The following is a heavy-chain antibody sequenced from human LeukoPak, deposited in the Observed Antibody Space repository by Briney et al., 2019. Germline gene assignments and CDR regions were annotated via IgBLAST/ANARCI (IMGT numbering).Heavy chain of an antibody. D-gene: IGHD3-10*01. Sequence: GASVKVSCKVSGYTLTELSMHWVRQAPGKGLEWMGGFDPEDGETIYAQKLQGRVTMTTDTSTSTAYMELRSLRSDDTAVYYCARQTHSWGILWFGETAYNWFDPWGQGTLVTVSS. CDR2: FDPEDGET. CDR3: ARQTHSWGILWFGETAYNWFDP. CDR1: GYTLTELS. J-gene: IGHJ5*02. V-gene: IGHV1-24*01.